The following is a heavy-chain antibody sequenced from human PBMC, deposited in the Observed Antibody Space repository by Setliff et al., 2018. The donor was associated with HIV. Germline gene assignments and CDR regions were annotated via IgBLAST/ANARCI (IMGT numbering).Heavy chain of an antibody. CDR3: ARNDASGSYYRLDY. CDR2: SIPIYGTP. V-gene: IGHV1-69*05. CDR1: GGSFTSFA. D-gene: IGHD3-10*01. J-gene: IGHJ2*01. Sequence: WASVKVSCKASGGSFTSFAISWVRQAPGQGLEWMGGSIPIYGTPNYAQKFQGRITISTDASTSTAYMELNSLRSEDTAVYYCARNDASGSYYRLDYWGRGTLVTVSS.